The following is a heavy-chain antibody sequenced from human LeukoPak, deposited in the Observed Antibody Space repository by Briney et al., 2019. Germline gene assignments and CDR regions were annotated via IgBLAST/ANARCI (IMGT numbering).Heavy chain of an antibody. V-gene: IGHV1-8*02. J-gene: IGHJ4*02. CDR3: ARGLARTSMVTRGGVRFDY. CDR2: MNPNSGNT. Sequence: GASVKVSCKTSDYTFTSYGINWMRQAPGQGLEWMGWMNPNSGNTGYAQKFQGRVTMTRNTSISTANMELSSLRSEDTAVYYCARGLARTSMVTRGGVRFDYWGQGTLVTVSS. CDR1: DYTFTSYG. D-gene: IGHD5-18*01.